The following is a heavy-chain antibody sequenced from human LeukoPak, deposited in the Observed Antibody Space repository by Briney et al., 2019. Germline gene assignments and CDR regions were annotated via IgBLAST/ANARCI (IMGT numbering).Heavy chain of an antibody. D-gene: IGHD3-9*01. CDR2: IYYSGST. J-gene: IGHJ5*02. V-gene: IGHV4-59*08. CDR1: GGSISSYY. CDR3: ARRDYEILTDYLGTWFDP. Sequence: SETLSLTCTVSGGSISSYYWSWIRQPPGKGLEWIGYIYYSGSTNYNPSLKSRVTISVDTSKNQFSLKLSSVTAADTAVYYCARRDYEILTDYLGTWFDPLGQGTLVTVSS.